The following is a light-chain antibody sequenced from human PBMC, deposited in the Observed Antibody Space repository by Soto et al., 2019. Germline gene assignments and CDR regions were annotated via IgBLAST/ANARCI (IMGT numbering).Light chain of an antibody. Sequence: QSVLTQPPSVSGAPGQRVTISCTGSSSNIGAGYDVHWYQKLPGTAPKLLIYGNSNRPSGVADRFSGSKSGTSASLAITGLHAGDEADYYCQYYDSSLSGVVFGGGTKLTVL. CDR3: QYYDSSLSGVV. V-gene: IGLV1-40*01. CDR1: SSNIGAGYD. J-gene: IGLJ2*01. CDR2: GNS.